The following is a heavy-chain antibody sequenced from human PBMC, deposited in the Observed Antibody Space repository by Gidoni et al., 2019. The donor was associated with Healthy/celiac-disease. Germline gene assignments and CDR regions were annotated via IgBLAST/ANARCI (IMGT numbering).Heavy chain of an antibody. D-gene: IGHD5-12*01. CDR3: ARGLAISWLRPALDY. CDR2: INHSGST. Sequence: QVQLQQWGAGLLKPSETLSLTCAVYGGSFSGYYWSWIRQPPGKGLEWIGEINHSGSTNYNPSLKSRVTISVDTSKNQFSLKLSSVTAADTAVYYCARGLAISWLRPALDYWGQGTLVTVSS. CDR1: GGSFSGYY. J-gene: IGHJ4*02. V-gene: IGHV4-34*01.